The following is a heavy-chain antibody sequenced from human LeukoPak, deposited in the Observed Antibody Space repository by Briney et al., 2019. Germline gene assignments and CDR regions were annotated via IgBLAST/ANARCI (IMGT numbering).Heavy chain of an antibody. V-gene: IGHV1-69*13. D-gene: IGHD2-2*01. J-gene: IGHJ4*02. CDR3: ARESGYCSSTSCFPFDY. CDR1: GGTFSSYA. CDR2: IIPIFGTA. Sequence: ASVKVSCKASGGTFSSYAISWVRQAPGQGLEWMGGIIPIFGTANYAQKFRGRVTITADESTSTAYMELSSLRSEDTAVYYCARESGYCSSTSCFPFDYWSQGTLVTVSS.